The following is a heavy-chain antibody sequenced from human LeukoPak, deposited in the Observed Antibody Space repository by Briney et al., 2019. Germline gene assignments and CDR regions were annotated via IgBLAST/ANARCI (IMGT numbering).Heavy chain of an antibody. CDR1: GFTFTSSA. D-gene: IGHD6-19*01. CDR2: IVVGSGNT. CDR3: ATAAWYSSGWTGDY. Sequence: SVKVSCKASGFTFTSSAMQWVRQARGQRLEWIGWIVVGSGNTNYAQKLQGRVTMTTDTSTSTAYMELSSLRSEDTAVYYCATAAWYSSGWTGDYWGQGTLVTVSS. J-gene: IGHJ4*02. V-gene: IGHV1-58*02.